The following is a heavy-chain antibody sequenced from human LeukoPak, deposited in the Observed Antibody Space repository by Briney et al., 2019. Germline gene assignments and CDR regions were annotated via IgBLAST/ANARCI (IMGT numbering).Heavy chain of an antibody. Sequence: GGSLRLSCAASGFIFSGYSMNWVRQAPGKGLEWVSSISSSSSYIYYADSVKGRFTISRDNAKNSRYLQMNSLRAEDTAVYYCARGVVRYFDYWGQGALVPVSS. J-gene: IGHJ4*02. CDR1: GFIFSGYS. CDR3: ARGVVRYFDY. CDR2: ISSSSSYI. D-gene: IGHD3-9*01. V-gene: IGHV3-21*01.